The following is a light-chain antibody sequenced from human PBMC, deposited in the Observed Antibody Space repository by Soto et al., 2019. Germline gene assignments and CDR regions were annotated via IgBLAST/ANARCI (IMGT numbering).Light chain of an antibody. CDR3: QSYDSSLSGCYV. CDR1: ISNIGAGYD. Sequence: VLTQPPSVSGAPGQRVTISCTGSISNIGAGYDVHWYQQLPGTAPKLLIYGNSSRPSGVPDRFSGSKSGTSASLAITGLQAEDEADYYCQSYDSSLSGCYVFGTGTKVTVL. J-gene: IGLJ1*01. CDR2: GNS. V-gene: IGLV1-40*01.